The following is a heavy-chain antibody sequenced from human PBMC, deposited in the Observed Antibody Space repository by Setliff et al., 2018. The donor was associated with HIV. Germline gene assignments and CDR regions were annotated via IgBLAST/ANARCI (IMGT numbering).Heavy chain of an antibody. Sequence: SETLSLTCTVSGASISSHNYYWGWISQSPGKGLEWIASIRSSGDTYYNPSLQSRVIISVDTSNNQISLKLTSVTAADTAVYYCTIPASSLAPNWGRGTQVTVSS. V-gene: IGHV4-39*01. CDR1: GASISSHNYY. J-gene: IGHJ4*02. CDR2: IRSSGDT. CDR3: TIPASSLAPN.